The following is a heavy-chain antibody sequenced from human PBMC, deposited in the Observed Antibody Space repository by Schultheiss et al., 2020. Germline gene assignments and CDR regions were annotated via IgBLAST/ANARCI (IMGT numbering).Heavy chain of an antibody. CDR3: ARGITIFGVYDY. CDR1: GGSISSGGYY. Sequence: SETLSLTCTVSGGSISSGGYYWSWIRQHPGKGLEWIGYIYYSGSTNYNPSLKSRVTISVDTSKNQFSLKLSSVTAADTAVYYCARGITIFGVYDYWGQGTLVTVSS. V-gene: IGHV4-61*08. J-gene: IGHJ4*02. CDR2: IYYSGST. D-gene: IGHD3-3*01.